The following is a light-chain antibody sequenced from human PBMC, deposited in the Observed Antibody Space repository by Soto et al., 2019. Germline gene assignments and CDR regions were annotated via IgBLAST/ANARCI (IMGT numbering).Light chain of an antibody. J-gene: IGKJ1*01. CDR1: QSVSSN. V-gene: IGKV3-15*01. CDR3: QQYNNRLSWT. Sequence: DIVMTQSPSTLSVSPGERATLSCRASQSVSSNVAWYQQKPCQAPSLLICGASSRATGIPGRFSGSGSETEFTLTISSLQSEDFAAYYCQQYNNRLSWTFGQGTKVESK. CDR2: GAS.